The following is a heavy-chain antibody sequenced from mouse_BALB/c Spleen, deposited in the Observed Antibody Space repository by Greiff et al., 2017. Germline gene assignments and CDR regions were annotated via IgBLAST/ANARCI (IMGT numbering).Heavy chain of an antibody. CDR3: ARDKNPLPRGFAY. CDR2: IWAGGST. V-gene: IGHV2-9*02. CDR1: GFSLTSYG. J-gene: IGHJ3*01. Sequence: VMLVESGPGLVAPSQSLSITCTVSGFSLTSYGVHWVRQPPGKGLEWLGVIWAGGSTNYNSALMSRLSISKDNSKSQVFLKMNSLQTDDTAMYYCARDKNPLPRGFAYWGQGTLVTVSA. D-gene: IGHD6-1*01.